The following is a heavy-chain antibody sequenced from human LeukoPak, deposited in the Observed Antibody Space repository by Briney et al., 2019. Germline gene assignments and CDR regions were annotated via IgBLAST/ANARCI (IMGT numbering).Heavy chain of an antibody. D-gene: IGHD6-13*01. J-gene: IGHJ6*02. Sequence: GGSLRLSCAASRXTFSAYSMTWVRQAPGKGLEWVSAISGSGGNTYYADSVKGRFTISRDNSKNTLYLQMNSLRAEDTAAYYCARGGILYGMDVWGQGTTVTVSS. CDR2: ISGSGGNT. CDR3: ARGGILYGMDV. V-gene: IGHV3-23*01. CDR1: RXTFSAYS.